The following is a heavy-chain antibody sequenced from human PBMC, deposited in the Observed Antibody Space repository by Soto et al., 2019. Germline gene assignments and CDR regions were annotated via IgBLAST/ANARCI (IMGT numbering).Heavy chain of an antibody. CDR3: ARELLFYDSDGFSWDDAFDI. CDR2: IYQSGST. CDR1: GGSLSSSAYS. J-gene: IGHJ3*02. D-gene: IGHD3-22*01. Sequence: VSGGSLSSSAYSWSWIRQPPGKGLEWIGFIYQSGSTYYNPSLKSRVTMSLDRPKNQFSLKLSSVTAADTAVYYCARELLFYDSDGFSWDDAFDIWGQGTMVTVSS. V-gene: IGHV4-30-2*01.